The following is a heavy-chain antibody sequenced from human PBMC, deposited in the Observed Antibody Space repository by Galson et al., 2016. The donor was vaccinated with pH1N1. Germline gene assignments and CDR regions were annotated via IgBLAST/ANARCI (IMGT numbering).Heavy chain of an antibody. CDR1: GFTFSNHW. V-gene: IGHV3-74*01. CDR2: IKGAGGTT. D-gene: IGHD3-16*01. Sequence: SLRLSCAASGFTFSNHWMYWVRQAPGKGLVWVSRIKGAGGTTNYADSVKDRFTISRDNTKNTLFLQVNNLRAEDTAVYYCARGLFGSFDYWGQGTLVTVSS. CDR3: ARGLFGSFDY. J-gene: IGHJ4*02.